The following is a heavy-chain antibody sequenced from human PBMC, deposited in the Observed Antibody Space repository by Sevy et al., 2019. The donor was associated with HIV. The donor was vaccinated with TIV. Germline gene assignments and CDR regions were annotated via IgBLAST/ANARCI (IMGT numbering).Heavy chain of an antibody. D-gene: IGHD3-22*01. Sequence: ASVKVSCKVSGYSLTGLSMHWVRQAPGKGLEWMGSFDPEDGERIYAQKLEGRVTMLEDTSADTAYMELNSLRFEDTAVYYCATTKDYYESSGCPFDYWGQGTLVTVSS. CDR1: GYSLTGLS. V-gene: IGHV1-24*01. CDR3: ATTKDYYESSGCPFDY. J-gene: IGHJ4*02. CDR2: FDPEDGER.